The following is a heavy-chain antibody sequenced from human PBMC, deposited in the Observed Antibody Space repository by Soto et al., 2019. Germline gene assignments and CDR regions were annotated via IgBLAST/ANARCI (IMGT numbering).Heavy chain of an antibody. CDR1: GYTFTSYD. CDR2: MNPNSGNT. Sequence: QVQLVQSGAEVKKPGASVKVSCKASGYTFTSYDINWVRQATGQGLEWMGWMNPNSGNTGYAQKFQGRVTMTRNTSINTAYMELSSLRSEDTAVYYCARVSWLVNWFDPWGQGTLVTVSS. J-gene: IGHJ5*02. CDR3: ARVSWLVNWFDP. D-gene: IGHD6-19*01. V-gene: IGHV1-8*01.